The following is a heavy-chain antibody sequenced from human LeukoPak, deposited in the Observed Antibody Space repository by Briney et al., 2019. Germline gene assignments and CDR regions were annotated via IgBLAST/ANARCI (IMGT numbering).Heavy chain of an antibody. CDR1: GFTFSSYS. D-gene: IGHD4-17*01. CDR2: ISSSSSTI. J-gene: IGHJ4*02. CDR3: AREPRYGDYVPINY. Sequence: PGGSLRLSCAASGFTFSSYSMNWVRQAPGKGLEWVSYISSSSSTIYYADSVKGRFTISRDNAKNSLYLQMNSLRAEDTAVYYCAREPRYGDYVPINYWGQGTLVTVSS. V-gene: IGHV3-48*01.